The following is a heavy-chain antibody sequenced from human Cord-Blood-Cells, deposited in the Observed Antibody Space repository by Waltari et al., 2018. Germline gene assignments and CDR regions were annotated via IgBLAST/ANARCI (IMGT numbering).Heavy chain of an antibody. CDR1: GYTFTSYE. CDR3: ARSFWSGYYTYYYYGMDV. CDR2: MNPNSGNT. D-gene: IGHD3-3*01. V-gene: IGHV1-8*01. J-gene: IGHJ6*02. Sequence: QVQLVQSGAEVKKPGASVKVSCKASGYTFTSYEINWVRQATGQGLEWMGWMNPNSGNTGYAQKFQGRVTMTRNTSISTAYMELSSLRSEDTAVYYCARSFWSGYYTYYYYGMDVWGQGTTVTVSS.